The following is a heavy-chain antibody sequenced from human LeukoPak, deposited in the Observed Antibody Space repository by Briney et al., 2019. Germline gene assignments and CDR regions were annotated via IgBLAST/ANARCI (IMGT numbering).Heavy chain of an antibody. CDR1: GGSISTAY. Sequence: PSETLSLTCSVSGGSISTAYWSWIRQPPGKGLEWIGNIHYSGITNYNSSLKSRVSISLDTSKNQFSLKMISVSTADTAVYFCARCGWFHDCWGQGTLVTVSS. CDR2: IHYSGIT. V-gene: IGHV4-59*01. J-gene: IGHJ4*02. D-gene: IGHD6-19*01. CDR3: ARCGWFHDC.